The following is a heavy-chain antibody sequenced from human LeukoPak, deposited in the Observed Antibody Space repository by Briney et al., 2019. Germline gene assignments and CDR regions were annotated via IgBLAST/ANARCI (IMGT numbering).Heavy chain of an antibody. J-gene: IGHJ4*02. CDR2: ISGSGGST. V-gene: IGHV3-23*01. CDR1: GFTFSSYA. Sequence: GGSLRLSCAASGFTFSSYAMSWVRQAPGKGLEWVSTISGSGGSTYYADSVKGRFTISRDNSKNTLYLQMNSLRAEDTAVFYCAKNNLGVALFVYYFDYWGQGTLVTVSS. D-gene: IGHD2-21*01. CDR3: AKNNLGVALFVYYFDY.